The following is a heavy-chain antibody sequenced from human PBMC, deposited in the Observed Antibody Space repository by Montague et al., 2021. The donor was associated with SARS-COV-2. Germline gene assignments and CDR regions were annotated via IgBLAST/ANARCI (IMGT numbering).Heavy chain of an antibody. Sequence: SETLSLTCTVSGGSITSNYWSWIRQPPGKRLEWIGYINHSGSTXSXPSXXXRVTLSVDTSQNQFSLKLSSVTAADTAVYYCARSRSLGSGLSFPSWYFDDWGQGTLVTVTP. CDR2: INHSGST. CDR3: ARSRSLGSGLSFPSWYFDD. J-gene: IGHJ4*02. CDR1: GGSITSNY. V-gene: IGHV4-59*13. D-gene: IGHD5-12*01.